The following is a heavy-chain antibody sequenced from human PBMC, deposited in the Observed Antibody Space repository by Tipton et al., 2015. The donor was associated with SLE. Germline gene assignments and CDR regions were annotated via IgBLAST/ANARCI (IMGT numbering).Heavy chain of an antibody. CDR3: ARGSCSGGVCYIDY. CDR1: GGSISNYY. V-gene: IGHV4-59*01. J-gene: IGHJ4*02. CDR2: IYFSGSA. Sequence: TLSLTCTVSGGSISNYYWSWIRQPPGKGLEWIGYIYFSGSANYNPSLKSRVTISLDTSKNQFSLKLSSVTAADTAVYYCARGSCSGGVCYIDYWGQGTLVIVS. D-gene: IGHD2-8*02.